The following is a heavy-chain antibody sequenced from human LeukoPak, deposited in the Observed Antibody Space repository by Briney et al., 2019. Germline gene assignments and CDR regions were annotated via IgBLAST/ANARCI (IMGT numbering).Heavy chain of an antibody. Sequence: SVKVSCKVSGYTLTELSMHWVRQAPGKGLEWMGGFGPEDGETIYAQKFQGRVTMTEDTSTDTAYMELSSLRSEDTAVYYCATSGTYGGLYDYVWGSSSDAFDIWGQGTMVTVSS. CDR2: FGPEDGET. D-gene: IGHD3-16*01. J-gene: IGHJ3*02. CDR3: ATSGTYGGLYDYVWGSSSDAFDI. CDR1: GYTLTELS. V-gene: IGHV1-24*01.